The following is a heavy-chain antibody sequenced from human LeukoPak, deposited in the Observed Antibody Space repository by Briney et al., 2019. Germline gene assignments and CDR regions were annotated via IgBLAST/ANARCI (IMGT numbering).Heavy chain of an antibody. CDR1: GFTFSGYW. V-gene: IGHV3-7*01. J-gene: IGHJ4*02. CDR2: IKQDGSEK. D-gene: IGHD6-6*01. Sequence: GGSLRLSCAASGFTFSGYWMSWVRQAPGKGLEWVASIKQDGSEKGYVDSGKGRFTISRDNAKNSMYLQMNSLRAEDTAVYYCARGLAEYNRYFDYWGQGTLVTVSS. CDR3: ARGLAEYNRYFDY.